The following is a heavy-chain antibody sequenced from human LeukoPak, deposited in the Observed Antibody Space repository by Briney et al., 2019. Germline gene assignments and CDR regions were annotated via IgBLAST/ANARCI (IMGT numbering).Heavy chain of an antibody. CDR2: VSGYNGDS. V-gene: IGHV1-18*04. CDR3: AREDGRSHYSSGWYGAFDI. J-gene: IGHJ3*02. Sequence: ASVKVSCKASGYTFTSYYMHWVRQAPGQGLEWMGWVSGYNGDSNNAQKFKGRVTMTADTSTNTAYMEMRSLRYDDTAVYYCAREDGRSHYSSGWYGAFDIWGQGTVVTVSS. CDR1: GYTFTSYY. D-gene: IGHD6-13*01.